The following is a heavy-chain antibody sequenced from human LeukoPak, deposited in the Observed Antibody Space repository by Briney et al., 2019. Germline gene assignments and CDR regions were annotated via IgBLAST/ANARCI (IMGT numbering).Heavy chain of an antibody. J-gene: IGHJ4*02. D-gene: IGHD5-18*01. CDR1: GFTFDDYA. CDR3: AKGRGYNYGYIFGYFDY. Sequence: PGGSLRLSCAASGFTFDDYAIHWVRQTPGKGLEWVSGISWNSGNIDYADSVKGRFTISRDNAKNSLYLQMNSLRAKDTALYYCAKGRGYNYGYIFGYFDYWGQGTLVTVSS. V-gene: IGHV3-9*01. CDR2: ISWNSGNI.